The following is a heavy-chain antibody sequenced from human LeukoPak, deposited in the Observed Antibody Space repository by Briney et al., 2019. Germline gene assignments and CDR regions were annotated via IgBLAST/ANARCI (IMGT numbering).Heavy chain of an antibody. Sequence: GASVKVSCKASGYTFTSYGISWVRQAPGQGLEWMGWISAYNGNTNYAQKLQGRVTMTTDISTSTAYMELRSLRSDDTAVYYCARDWRWLQLGYFDYWGQGTLVTVSS. CDR2: ISAYNGNT. V-gene: IGHV1-18*01. J-gene: IGHJ4*02. CDR1: GYTFTSYG. CDR3: ARDWRWLQLGYFDY. D-gene: IGHD5-24*01.